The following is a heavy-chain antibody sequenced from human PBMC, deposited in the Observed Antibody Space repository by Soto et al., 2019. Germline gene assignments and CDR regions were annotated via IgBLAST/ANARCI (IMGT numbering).Heavy chain of an antibody. J-gene: IGHJ5*02. Sequence: SETLSLTCTVSVGSISSYYWSWIRQPPGKGLEWIGYIYYSGSTNYNPSLKSRVTISVDTSKNQFSLKLSSVTAADTAVYYCARLGYCSSTSCYDWFDPWGQGTLVTVSS. CDR1: VGSISSYY. V-gene: IGHV4-59*08. D-gene: IGHD2-2*01. CDR3: ARLGYCSSTSCYDWFDP. CDR2: IYYSGST.